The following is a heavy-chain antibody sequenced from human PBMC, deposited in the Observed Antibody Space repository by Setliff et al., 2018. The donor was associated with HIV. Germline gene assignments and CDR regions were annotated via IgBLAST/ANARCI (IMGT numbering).Heavy chain of an antibody. D-gene: IGHD2-15*01. J-gene: IGHJ4*02. V-gene: IGHV1-18*01. CDR1: GYMFIAYG. CDR2: IGPYNGRT. Sequence: ASVKVSCKTSGYMFIAYGMSWVRRAPGQGLEWMGWIGPYNGRTEYAQEFQYRVTMTADTSTRTVYMELRHLRSDDTAVYYCARDSSASRTPPRHWGQGTLVTVSS. CDR3: ARDSSASRTPPRH.